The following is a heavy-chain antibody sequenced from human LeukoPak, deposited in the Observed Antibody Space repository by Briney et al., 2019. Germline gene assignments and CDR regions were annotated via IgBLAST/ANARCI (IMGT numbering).Heavy chain of an antibody. CDR2: IIPIFGTA. V-gene: IGHV1-69*01. CDR3: ARDPYYYGSGNWFDP. J-gene: IGHJ5*02. Sequence: SVKVSCKATGGTFSSYAISWVRQAPGQGLEWMGGIIPIFGTANYAQKFQGRVTITADESTSTAYMELSSLRSEDTAVYYCARDPYYYGSGNWFDPWGQGTLVTVSS. D-gene: IGHD3-10*01. CDR1: GGTFSSYA.